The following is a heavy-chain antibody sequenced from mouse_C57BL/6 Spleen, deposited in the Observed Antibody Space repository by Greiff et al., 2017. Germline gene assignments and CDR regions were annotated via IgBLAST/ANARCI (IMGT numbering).Heavy chain of an antibody. CDR3: ARYYYGSSYYAMGY. CDR1: GYTSTDYY. V-gene: IGHV1-26*01. J-gene: IGHJ4*01. D-gene: IGHD1-1*01. Sequence: EVKLQQSGPELVKPGASVKISCKASGYTSTDYYMNWVKQSHGKSLEWIGDINPNNGGTSYNQKFKGKATLTVDKSSSTAYMQLRSLTSEDSAVYYCARYYYGSSYYAMGYWGQGTSVTVAS. CDR2: INPNNGGT.